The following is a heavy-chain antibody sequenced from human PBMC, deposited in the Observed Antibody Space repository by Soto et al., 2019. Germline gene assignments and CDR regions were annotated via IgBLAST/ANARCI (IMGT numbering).Heavy chain of an antibody. V-gene: IGHV1-69*13. CDR2: IVPIYRTA. CDR1: GGTFSSYR. Sequence: SVKVSCKASGGTFSSYRFNWVRQARGQGLEWLGGIVPIYRTADYAQKFQGRVTITADESTRTVYMELSSLKSQDTALYYCARESGAKIRISWGPGTLVTVSS. D-gene: IGHD3-10*01. J-gene: IGHJ4*02. CDR3: ARESGAKIRIS.